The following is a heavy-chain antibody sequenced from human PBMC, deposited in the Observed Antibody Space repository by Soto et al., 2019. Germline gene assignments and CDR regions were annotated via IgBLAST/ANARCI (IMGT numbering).Heavy chain of an antibody. CDR2: INHSGST. CDR3: ARLGGSYAVPHFDY. Sequence: SETLSLTCAVYGGSFSGYYWSWIRQPPGKGLEWIGEINHSGSTNYNLSLKSRVTLSVDTSKNQFSLKLSSVTAADTAVYYCARLGGSYAVPHFDYWGQGTLVTVSS. V-gene: IGHV4-34*01. J-gene: IGHJ4*02. CDR1: GGSFSGYY. D-gene: IGHD1-26*01.